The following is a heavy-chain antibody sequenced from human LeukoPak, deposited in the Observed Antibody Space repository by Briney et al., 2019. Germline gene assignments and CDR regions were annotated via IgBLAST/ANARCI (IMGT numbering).Heavy chain of an antibody. D-gene: IGHD6-19*01. V-gene: IGHV1-24*01. CDR2: FDPEDGET. CDR3: AMGYSSGWYYFDY. Sequence: ASVKVSCKVSGYTLTELSTHWVRQAPGKGLEWMGGFDPEDGETIYAQEFQGRVTMTEDTSTDTAYMELSSLRSEDTAVYYCAMGYSSGWYYFDYWGQGTLVTVSS. CDR1: GYTLTELS. J-gene: IGHJ4*02.